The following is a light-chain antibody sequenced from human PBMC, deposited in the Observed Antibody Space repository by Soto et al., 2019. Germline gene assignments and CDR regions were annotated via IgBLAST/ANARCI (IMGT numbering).Light chain of an antibody. CDR3: CSYTGTSTLVL. CDR2: DVN. J-gene: IGLJ2*01. Sequence: QSALTQPRSVSGSPGQSVTISCTGTNSDVGGYNYVSWYQQHPGAVPKVVIYDVNKRPSGVPDRFSGSRSGNTASLTISGLQADDEAEYFCCSYTGTSTLVLFSGGTKLTVL. CDR1: NSDVGGYNY. V-gene: IGLV2-11*01.